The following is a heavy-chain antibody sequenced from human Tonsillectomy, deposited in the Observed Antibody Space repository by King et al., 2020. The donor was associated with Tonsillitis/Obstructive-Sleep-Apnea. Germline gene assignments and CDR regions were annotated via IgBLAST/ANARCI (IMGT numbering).Heavy chain of an antibody. D-gene: IGHD6-13*01. CDR2: IYSGGST. CDR1: GFTVSSNY. Sequence: VQLVESGGGLIQPGGSLRLSCAASGFTVSSNYMSWVRQAPGKGLEWVAVIYSGGSTYYSDSVKGRFTISRDNSKNTLYLQMNSLRAGDTAVYYCDEAAAGYWGQGTLVTVSS. J-gene: IGHJ4*02. CDR3: DEAAAGY. V-gene: IGHV3-53*01.